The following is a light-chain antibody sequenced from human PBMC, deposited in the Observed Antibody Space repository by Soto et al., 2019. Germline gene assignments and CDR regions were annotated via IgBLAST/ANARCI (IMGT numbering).Light chain of an antibody. CDR3: CSYAGSSTYV. Sequence: QSALAQPAFVCGSPGQSSTISCTGTSSDVGSYNLVSWYQQPPGKAPKLMIYEVSKRPSGVSYRFSGSKSGNTASLTISGLQAEDEADYYCCSYAGSSTYVFGTGTKVTVL. J-gene: IGLJ1*01. CDR2: EVS. V-gene: IGLV2-23*02. CDR1: SSDVGSYNL.